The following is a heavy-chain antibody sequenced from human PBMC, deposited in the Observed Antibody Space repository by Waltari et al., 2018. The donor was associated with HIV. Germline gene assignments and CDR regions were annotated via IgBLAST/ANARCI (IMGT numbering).Heavy chain of an antibody. Sequence: EVHLVESGGGLVQPGGSLRLTCTASEATFRGYCMNWVRQGPGKGLEWILYISSRHSTRLYSDSVKGRFTISRDNAKNSLYLEMTNLRVEDTVVYYCATDLWSGHPDYWGQGTLVTVSS. J-gene: IGHJ4*02. V-gene: IGHV3-48*01. D-gene: IGHD3-3*01. CDR2: ISSRHSTR. CDR1: EATFRGYC. CDR3: ATDLWSGHPDY.